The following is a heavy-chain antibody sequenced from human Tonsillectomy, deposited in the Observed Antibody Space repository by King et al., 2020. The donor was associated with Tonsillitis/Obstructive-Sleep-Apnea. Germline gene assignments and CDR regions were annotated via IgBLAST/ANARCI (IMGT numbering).Heavy chain of an antibody. V-gene: IGHV1-69*01. J-gene: IGHJ6*03. CDR3: ARTFVVAATPPYYYYYMDV. D-gene: IGHD2-15*01. Sequence: GQLVQSGAEVKKPGSSVKVSCKASGGTFSSYAISWVRQAPGQGLEWVGGIIPIFGKANYAQKFQGRVTITADDSTNPPEMELSSLRSEDTAVYYCARTFVVAATPPYYYYYMDVWGKGTTVTVSS. CDR2: IIPIFGKA. CDR1: GGTFSSYA.